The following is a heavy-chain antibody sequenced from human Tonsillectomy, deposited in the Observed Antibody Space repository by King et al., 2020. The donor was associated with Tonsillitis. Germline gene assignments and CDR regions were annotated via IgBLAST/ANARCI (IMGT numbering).Heavy chain of an antibody. V-gene: IGHV4-59*01. CDR1: GGSITSYY. CDR2: IYYSGNT. CDR3: ARGLHSGWYGEFGY. J-gene: IGHJ4*02. D-gene: IGHD6-19*01. Sequence: VQLQESGPGLVKPSETLSLTCTVSGGSITSYYWIWIRQPPGKGLEWIGDIYYSGNTNYNPSLKGRVTISVDSSKNQSSLNLSSVTAADTAIYYGARGLHSGWYGEFGYWGQGTLVTVSS.